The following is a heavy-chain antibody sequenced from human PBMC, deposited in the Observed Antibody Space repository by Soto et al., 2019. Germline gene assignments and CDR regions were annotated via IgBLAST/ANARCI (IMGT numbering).Heavy chain of an antibody. CDR2: INSDGSST. CDR3: ARTQLLLSPFDY. CDR1: GFTFSSYW. Sequence: GGSLRLSCAASGFTFSSYWMHWVRQAPGKGLVWVSRINSDGSSTSYADSVKGRFTISRDNAKNTLYLQMNSLRAEDTAVYYCARTQLLLSPFDYWGQGTLVTVSS. V-gene: IGHV3-74*01. J-gene: IGHJ4*02. D-gene: IGHD2-2*01.